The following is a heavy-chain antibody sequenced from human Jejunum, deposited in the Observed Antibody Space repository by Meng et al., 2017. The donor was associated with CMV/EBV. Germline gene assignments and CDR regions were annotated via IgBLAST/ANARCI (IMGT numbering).Heavy chain of an antibody. D-gene: IGHD3-22*01. CDR1: SISSNSDY. CDR3: ARGNYDFTDGYVGYFDY. J-gene: IGHJ4*02. CDR2: IYYTGGM. V-gene: IGHV4-39*07. Sequence: SISSNSDYWGWIRQPPGKGLEWIGSIYYTGGMYQNPSLRSRLTISIDTSENHFSLKLNSVTPADTAVYYCARGNYDFTDGYVGYFDYWGQGTLVTVSS.